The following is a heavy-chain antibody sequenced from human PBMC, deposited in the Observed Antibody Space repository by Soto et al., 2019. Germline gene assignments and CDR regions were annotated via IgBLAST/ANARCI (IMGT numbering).Heavy chain of an antibody. D-gene: IGHD4-17*01. CDR3: ARHGVDYGDYASYYYYGMDV. CDR2: IYYSGSA. J-gene: IGHJ6*02. CDR1: GGSISSSTYY. Sequence: QVQLQESGPGLVKPSETLSLTCTVSGGSISSSTYYWGWIRQPPGKGLEWIGLIYYSGSAYYNPSLKSRVTISIDTSKNQFSLKLTSVTAADTAVFYCARHGVDYGDYASYYYYGMDVWGRGTTVTVSS. V-gene: IGHV4-39*01.